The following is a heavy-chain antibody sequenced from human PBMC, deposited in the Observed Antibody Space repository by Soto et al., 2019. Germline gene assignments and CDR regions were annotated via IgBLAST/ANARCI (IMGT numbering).Heavy chain of an antibody. Sequence: EVQLVESGGGLVQPGRSLRLSCAASGFTFDDYDMHWVRQAPGKGLEWVSGICWNSGSIGDADSVRGRFTISRDNAKNSLYQQMISLRAEDSALYYCATDGRYCSGGSGLIRDYYNYGMEHWGQGTTVTVAS. CDR2: ICWNSGSI. J-gene: IGHJ6*02. V-gene: IGHV3-9*01. CDR3: ATDGRYCSGGSGLIRDYYNYGMEH. D-gene: IGHD2-15*01. CDR1: GFTFDDYD.